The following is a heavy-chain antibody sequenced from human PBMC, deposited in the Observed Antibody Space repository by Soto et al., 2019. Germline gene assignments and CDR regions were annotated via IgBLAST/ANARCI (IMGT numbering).Heavy chain of an antibody. J-gene: IGHJ3*02. D-gene: IGHD6-13*01. CDR1: GYNFTSYW. CDR3: AREGGSSWDGPNRGDLLGAFDI. CDR2: IYPGDSDT. Sequence: PGESLKISCKGSGYNFTSYWIGWVRQMPGKGLEWMGVIYPGDSDTRYSPSFQGQVTISADKSITTAYLQWSSLKASDTAMYYCAREGGSSWDGPNRGDLLGAFDIWAQGTTVTVSS. V-gene: IGHV5-51*01.